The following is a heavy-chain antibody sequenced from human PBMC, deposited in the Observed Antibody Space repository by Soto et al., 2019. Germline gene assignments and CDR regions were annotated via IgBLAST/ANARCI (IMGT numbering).Heavy chain of an antibody. D-gene: IGHD6-13*01. J-gene: IGHJ6*02. CDR1: GYTCTSYA. CDR2: INAGNGNA. CDR3: ASAAAAGTSDSSGWYSYYYYGMDV. V-gene: IGHV1-3*01. Sequence: GASVKVSCKASGYTCTSYAMHWVRQAPGQRLEWMGWINAGNGNAKYSQKFQGRVTITRDTSASTAYMELSSLRSEDTAVYYCASAAAAGTSDSSGWYSYYYYGMDVWGQGTTVTVSS.